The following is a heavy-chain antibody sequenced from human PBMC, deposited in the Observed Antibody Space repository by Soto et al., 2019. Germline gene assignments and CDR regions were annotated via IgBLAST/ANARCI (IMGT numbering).Heavy chain of an antibody. V-gene: IGHV3-23*01. CDR3: AKDRSGSPY. CDR2: ISGSGIST. CDR1: GFTFSSQA. J-gene: IGHJ4*02. Sequence: EVQLMESGGGLVQPGGSLRLSCVASGFTFSSQAMSWVRQGPGKGLEWVSAISGSGISTYYADSVKGRFTISRDNSKNTLYLQMNSLRAEDTAVYYCAKDRSGSPYWGQGTLVTVSS. D-gene: IGHD3-3*01.